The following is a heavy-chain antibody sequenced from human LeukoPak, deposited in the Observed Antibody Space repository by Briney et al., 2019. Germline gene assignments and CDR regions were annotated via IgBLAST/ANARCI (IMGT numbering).Heavy chain of an antibody. D-gene: IGHD1-26*01. CDR1: GFTFSSHA. V-gene: IGHV3-23*01. CDR2: ISASAGST. J-gene: IGHJ4*02. Sequence: PGGSLRLSCAAYGFTFSSHAMSWVRQAPGKGLEWVSAISASAGSTYYADSVKGRFTISRDNSKNTLYLQMNTLRAEDTAVYYCAKTPGIYCFDYWGQGTLVTVSS. CDR3: AKTPGIYCFDY.